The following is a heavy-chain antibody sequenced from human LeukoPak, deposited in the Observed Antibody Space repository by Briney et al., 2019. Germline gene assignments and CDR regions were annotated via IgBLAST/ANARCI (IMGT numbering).Heavy chain of an antibody. V-gene: IGHV1-18*01. CDR2: ISAYNGNT. CDR3: ATDPPYCGGDCYLGY. D-gene: IGHD2-21*02. Sequence: ASVKVSCKASGYTFTSYGISWVRQAPGQGLEWMGWISAYNGNTNYAQKLQGRVTITADKSTSTAYMELSSLRSEDTAVYYCATDPPYCGGDCYLGYWGQGTLVTVSS. J-gene: IGHJ4*02. CDR1: GYTFTSYG.